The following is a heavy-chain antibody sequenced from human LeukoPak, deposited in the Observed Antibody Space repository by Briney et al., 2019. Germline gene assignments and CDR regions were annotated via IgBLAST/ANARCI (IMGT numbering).Heavy chain of an antibody. D-gene: IGHD3-3*01. J-gene: IGHJ3*02. V-gene: IGHV3-30*01. CDR2: ISYDGSNK. CDR3: ARPYVLRFLEWSERPDAFDI. Sequence: GGSLRLSCAASGFTFSSYAMHWVRQAPGKGLEWVAVISYDGSNKYYADSVKGRFTISRDNSKNTLYLQMNSLRAEDTAVYYCARPYVLRFLEWSERPDAFDIWGQGTMVTVSS. CDR1: GFTFSSYA.